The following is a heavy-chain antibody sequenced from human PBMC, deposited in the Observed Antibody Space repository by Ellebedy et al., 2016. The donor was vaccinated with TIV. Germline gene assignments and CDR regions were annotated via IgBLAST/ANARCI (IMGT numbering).Heavy chain of an antibody. Sequence: LSLTCAASGFTFSDYYMNWIRQAPGKGLEWVSYISSKSGSTNYVDSVKGRFTISRDNAKNSLYLQMNSLRAEDTAVYYCARGPATIFGVIKPLDYWGQGTLVTVSS. CDR3: ARGPATIFGVIKPLDY. CDR2: ISSKSGST. D-gene: IGHD3-3*01. J-gene: IGHJ4*02. V-gene: IGHV3-11*06. CDR1: GFTFSDYY.